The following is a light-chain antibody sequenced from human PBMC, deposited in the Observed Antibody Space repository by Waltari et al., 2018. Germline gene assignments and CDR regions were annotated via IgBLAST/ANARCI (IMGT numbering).Light chain of an antibody. CDR3: QQYDNWPPIT. CDR2: GAS. CDR1: QSIRSN. V-gene: IGKV3-15*01. J-gene: IGKJ2*01. Sequence: EIVMTQSPATLSVSPGERATISCRASQSIRSNLAWYRQKPGQAPRLLIYGASFRATGIPARFSGSGSGTEFTLTISSLQSEDFAIYYCQQYDNWPPITFGQGTKLEMK.